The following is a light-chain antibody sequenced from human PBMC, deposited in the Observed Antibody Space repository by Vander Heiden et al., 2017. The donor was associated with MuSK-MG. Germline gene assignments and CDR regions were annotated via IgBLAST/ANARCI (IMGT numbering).Light chain of an antibody. CDR1: ISNIGANT. V-gene: IGLV1-44*01. J-gene: IGLJ2*01. CDR3: AAWDDSLNVVV. Sequence: QSVLTQPPSASGTPGQRVTISCSGSISNIGANTVNWYQQLPAAAPKLLIYSNNQRPSGVPDRFSDSKSGTSASLAISGLQSEDEADYYCAAWDDSLNVVVFGGGTKLTVL. CDR2: SNN.